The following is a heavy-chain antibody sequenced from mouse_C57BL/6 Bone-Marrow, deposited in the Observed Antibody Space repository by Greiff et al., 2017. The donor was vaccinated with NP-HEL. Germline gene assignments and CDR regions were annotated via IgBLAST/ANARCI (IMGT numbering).Heavy chain of an antibody. Sequence: QVQLQQPGAELVRPGSSVKLSCKASGYTFTSYWMHWVKQRPIQGLEWIGNIDPSDSETHYNQKFKDKATLTVDKSSSTAYMQLSSLTSEDSAVYYCARSGYLYYYAMDYWGQGTSVTVSS. CDR3: ARSGYLYYYAMDY. J-gene: IGHJ4*01. CDR1: GYTFTSYW. CDR2: IDPSDSET. D-gene: IGHD2-2*01. V-gene: IGHV1-52*01.